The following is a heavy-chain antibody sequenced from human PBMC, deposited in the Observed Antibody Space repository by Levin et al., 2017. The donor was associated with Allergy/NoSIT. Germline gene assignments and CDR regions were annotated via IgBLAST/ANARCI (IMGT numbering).Heavy chain of an antibody. V-gene: IGHV3-48*02. D-gene: IGHD3-16*02. Sequence: GGSLRLSCAASGFTFSSYSMNWVRQAPGKGLEWVSYISSSSSTIYYADSVKGRFTISRDNAKNSLYLQMNSLRDEDTAVYYCARRVGGFVIPPRYYYYGMDVWGQGTTVTVSS. CDR2: ISSSSSTI. CDR3: ARRVGGFVIPPRYYYYGMDV. CDR1: GFTFSSYS. J-gene: IGHJ6*02.